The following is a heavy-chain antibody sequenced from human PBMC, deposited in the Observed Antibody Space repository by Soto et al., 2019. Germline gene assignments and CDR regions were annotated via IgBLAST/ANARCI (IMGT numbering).Heavy chain of an antibody. J-gene: IGHJ3*02. Sequence: GGSLRLSCAASGFTVSSNYMSWVRQAPGKGLEWVSVIYSGGSTYYADSVKGRFTISRDNSKNTLYLQMNSLRAEDTAVYYCASECTGTDAFDIWGQGTMVTVSS. V-gene: IGHV3-53*01. CDR2: IYSGGST. CDR1: GFTVSSNY. CDR3: ASECTGTDAFDI. D-gene: IGHD1-1*01.